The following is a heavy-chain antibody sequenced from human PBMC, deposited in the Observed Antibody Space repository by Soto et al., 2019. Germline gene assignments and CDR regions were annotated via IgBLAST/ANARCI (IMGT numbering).Heavy chain of an antibody. J-gene: IGHJ4*02. CDR3: TTEYYDIDY. CDR1: GGTFSSYA. CDR2: IIPIFGTA. D-gene: IGHD1-26*01. V-gene: IGHV1-69*13. Sequence: GASVKVSCEASGGTFSSYAISWVRQAPGQGLEWMGGIIPIFGTANYAQKFQGRVTITADESTSTAYMELSSLRSEDTAVYYCTTEYYDIDYWGQGTLVTVSS.